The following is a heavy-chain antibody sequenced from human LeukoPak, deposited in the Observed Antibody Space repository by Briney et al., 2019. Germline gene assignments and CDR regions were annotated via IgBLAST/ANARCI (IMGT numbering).Heavy chain of an antibody. CDR3: ARDWDIVVVPAAINGMDV. J-gene: IGHJ6*02. V-gene: IGHV3-11*01. CDR2: ISSSGSTI. D-gene: IGHD2-2*02. Sequence: GGSLRLSCAASGFTFSDYYMSWIRQAPGKGLEWVSYISSSGSTIYYADSVKGRFTISRDNAKNSLYLQMNSLRAEDTAVYYCARDWDIVVVPAAINGMDVWGQGTTVTVSS. CDR1: GFTFSDYY.